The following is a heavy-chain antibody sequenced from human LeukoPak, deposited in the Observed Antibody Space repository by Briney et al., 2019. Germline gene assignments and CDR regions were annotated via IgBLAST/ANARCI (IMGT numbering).Heavy chain of an antibody. Sequence: SETLSLTCTVSGGSISSGSYYWSWIRQPAGKGLEWIGRIYTSGSTNYNPSLKSRVTMSVDTSKNQFSLKLTSVTASDTAVYYCARWEESDGFDIWGQGTMVTVSS. D-gene: IGHD1-26*01. J-gene: IGHJ3*02. CDR3: ARWEESDGFDI. CDR1: GGSISSGSYY. CDR2: IYTSGST. V-gene: IGHV4-61*02.